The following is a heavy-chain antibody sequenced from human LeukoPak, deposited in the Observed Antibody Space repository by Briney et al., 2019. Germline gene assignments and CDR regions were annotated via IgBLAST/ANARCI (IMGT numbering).Heavy chain of an antibody. V-gene: IGHV1-69*05. Sequence: SVKVSXKASRGTFSSYAISWVRQAPGQGLEWMGRIIPIFGTANYAQKFQGRVTITTDESTSTAYMELSSLRSEDTAVYYCATEERGYSYGTLAFDYWGQGTLVTVSS. CDR3: ATEERGYSYGTLAFDY. D-gene: IGHD5-18*01. CDR2: IIPIFGTA. J-gene: IGHJ4*02. CDR1: RGTFSSYA.